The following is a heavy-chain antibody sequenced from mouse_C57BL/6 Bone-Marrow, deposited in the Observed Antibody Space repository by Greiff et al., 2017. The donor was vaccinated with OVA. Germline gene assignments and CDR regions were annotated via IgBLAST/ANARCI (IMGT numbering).Heavy chain of an antibody. CDR3: ARSPYGNPPY. D-gene: IGHD2-1*01. CDR1: GYTFTSYW. V-gene: IGHV1-64*01. J-gene: IGHJ3*01. Sequence: QVQLQQPGAELVKPGASVKLSCKASGYTFTSYWMHWVKQRPGQGLEWLGMIHPNSGSTNYNEKFKSKATLTVDKSSSTAYMQLSSLTSEDSAVYYCARSPYGNPPYWGQGTLVTVSA. CDR2: IHPNSGST.